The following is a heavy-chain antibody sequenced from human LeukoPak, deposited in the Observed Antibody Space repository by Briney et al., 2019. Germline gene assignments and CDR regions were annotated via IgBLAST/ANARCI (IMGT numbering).Heavy chain of an antibody. J-gene: IGHJ4*02. Sequence: GGSLRLSCAASGFTFSSYSMNWVRQAPGKGLEWVSSISSSSSYIYYADSVKGRFTISRDNAKNSLYLQKNSLRAEDTAVYYCARDSFPTYYDFWGGYPSDYWGQGGLVTASS. V-gene: IGHV3-21*01. D-gene: IGHD3-3*01. CDR2: ISSSSSYI. CDR3: ARDSFPTYYDFWGGYPSDY. CDR1: GFTFSSYS.